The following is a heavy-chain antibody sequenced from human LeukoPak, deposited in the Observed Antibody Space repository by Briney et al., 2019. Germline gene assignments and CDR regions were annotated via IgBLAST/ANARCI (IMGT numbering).Heavy chain of an antibody. D-gene: IGHD3-3*01. Sequence: PGGSLRLSCVASGLSLSHAWMSWVRQTPGKGLEWIGRIKSKSDGDSKDYAAPVRDRFTISRDDWKDTVFLEMTTLRTEDTGVYFCTTAPSYHNFNSFDYWGQGTVVTDSS. CDR2: IKSKSDGDSK. V-gene: IGHV3-15*01. CDR3: TTAPSYHNFNSFDY. J-gene: IGHJ4*02. CDR1: GLSLSHAW.